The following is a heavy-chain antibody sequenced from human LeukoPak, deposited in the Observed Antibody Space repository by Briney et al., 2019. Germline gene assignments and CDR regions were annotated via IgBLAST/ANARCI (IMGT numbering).Heavy chain of an antibody. J-gene: IGHJ4*02. CDR2: ISGSGSST. D-gene: IGHD3-10*01. Sequence: PGGSLRLSCAASGFTFSSYAMSWVRQAPGKGLEWVSTISGSGSSTYYADSVKGRFTISRDSSKNTLYLQMNSLRAEDTAVYYRAKDGDYYGSGSSDYWGQGTLVTVSS. CDR3: AKDGDYYGSGSSDY. V-gene: IGHV3-23*01. CDR1: GFTFSSYA.